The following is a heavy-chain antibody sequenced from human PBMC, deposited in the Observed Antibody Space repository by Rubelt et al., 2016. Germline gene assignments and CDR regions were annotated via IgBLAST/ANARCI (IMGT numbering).Heavy chain of an antibody. V-gene: IGHV4-34*01. Sequence: QVQLQQWGAGLLKPSETLSLTCAVYGGSFSGYYWSWIRQPPGKGLEWIGEINHSGSTNYNPSLKSRVTISLDTSKNPLSPRLDSVTAADTAVYYCARGASPWYYGTNDYYHYWGPGSQVVVSS. D-gene: IGHD3-10*01. CDR2: INHSGST. CDR1: GGSFSGYY. CDR3: ARGASPWYYGTNDYYHY. J-gene: IGHJ4*02.